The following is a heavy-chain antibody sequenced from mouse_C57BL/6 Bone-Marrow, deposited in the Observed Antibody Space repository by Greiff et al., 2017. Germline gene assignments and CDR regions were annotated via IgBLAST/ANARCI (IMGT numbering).Heavy chain of an antibody. CDR1: GYTFTSYG. CDR3: ERAWGLRYGLDY. CDR2: IYPRSGNT. Sequence: QVQLKESGAELARPGASVKLSCKASGYTFTSYGISWVKQRTGQGLEWIGEIYPRSGNTYYTEKFKGKATLTADKSSSTAYMELRSLTSEDSAVYFCERAWGLRYGLDYWGQGTSVTVSS. D-gene: IGHD2-2*01. J-gene: IGHJ4*01. V-gene: IGHV1-81*01.